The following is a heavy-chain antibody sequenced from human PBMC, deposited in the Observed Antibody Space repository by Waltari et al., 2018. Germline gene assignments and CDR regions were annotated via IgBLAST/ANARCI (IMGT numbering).Heavy chain of an antibody. CDR1: GGSISSSSYY. Sequence: QLQLQESGPGLVKPSETLSLTCTVPGGSISSSSYYWGWIRQPPGKGLEWIGSIYYSGSTYYNPSLKSRVTISVDTSKNQFSLKLSSVTAADTAVYYCAREPSGHLPSAAFDIWGQGTMVTVSS. CDR3: AREPSGHLPSAAFDI. J-gene: IGHJ3*02. CDR2: IYYSGST. V-gene: IGHV4-39*07. D-gene: IGHD3-3*01.